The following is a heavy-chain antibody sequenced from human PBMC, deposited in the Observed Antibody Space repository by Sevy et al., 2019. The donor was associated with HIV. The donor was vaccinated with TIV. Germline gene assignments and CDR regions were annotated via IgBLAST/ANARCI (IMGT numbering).Heavy chain of an antibody. Sequence: GGSLRLSCAASGLTLTTTGMSWVRQAPGKGLEWVAGVTSDGTTYYADSVRDRFTVSRDNSKNTLYLQLNSLRADDTAVLYCAGGHARMITDLNYWGQGTLVTFSS. J-gene: IGHJ4*02. CDR3: AGGHARMITDLNY. CDR2: VTSDGTT. CDR1: GLTLTTTG. D-gene: IGHD3-16*01. V-gene: IGHV3-23*01.